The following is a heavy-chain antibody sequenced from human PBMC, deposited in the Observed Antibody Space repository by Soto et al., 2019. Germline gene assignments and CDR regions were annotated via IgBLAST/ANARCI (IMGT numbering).Heavy chain of an antibody. D-gene: IGHD2-2*01. CDR1: GGTFSTYA. Sequence: SVKVSCKAPGGTFSTYAISWVRQAPGQGLEWMGGIIPMFGTANYAQRFQDRVTITADESTNTVYMELSSLRSEDTAVYFCAREDPPSLNWGQGTLVTVSS. CDR2: IIPMFGTA. V-gene: IGHV1-69*13. J-gene: IGHJ4*02. CDR3: AREDPPSLN.